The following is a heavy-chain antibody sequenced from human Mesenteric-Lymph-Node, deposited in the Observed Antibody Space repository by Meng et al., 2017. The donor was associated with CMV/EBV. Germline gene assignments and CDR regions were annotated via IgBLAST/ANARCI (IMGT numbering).Heavy chain of an antibody. D-gene: IGHD3-9*01. CDR1: GASVSSGGNY. CDR2: IYYSGDT. V-gene: IGHV4-31*02. J-gene: IGHJ4*02. CDR3: ARVQTGYVTPFDY. Sequence: SGASVSSGGNYWSWIRQHPGKGLEWIGYIYYSGDTYYNPSLKSRVTISTDTSKNQFSLTLRFVTAADTAVYYCARVQTGYVTPFDYWGQGTLVTVSS.